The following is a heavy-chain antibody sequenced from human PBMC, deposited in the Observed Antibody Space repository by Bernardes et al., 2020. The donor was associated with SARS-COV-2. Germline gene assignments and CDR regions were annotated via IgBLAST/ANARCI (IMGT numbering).Heavy chain of an antibody. V-gene: IGHV4-34*01. D-gene: IGHD3-3*01. CDR3: ARGQRFRGWFDP. CDR2: INHSGST. CDR1: GGSFSGYY. J-gene: IGHJ5*02. Sequence: SETLSLTCAVYGGSFSGYYWSWIRQPPGKGLEWIGEINHSGSTNYNPSLKSRVTISVDTSKNQFSLKLSSVTTADTAVYYCARGQRFRGWFDPWGQGTLVTVSS.